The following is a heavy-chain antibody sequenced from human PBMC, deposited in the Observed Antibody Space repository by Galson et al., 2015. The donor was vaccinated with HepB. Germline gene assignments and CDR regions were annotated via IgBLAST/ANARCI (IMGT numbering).Heavy chain of an antibody. CDR3: AKRGIVVVPDLWDLDYYGMDV. D-gene: IGHD2-2*01. CDR2: ISGSGGST. J-gene: IGHJ6*02. CDR1: GFTFSSYA. V-gene: IGHV3-23*01. Sequence: SLRLSCAASGFTFSSYAMSWVRQAPGKGLEWVSAISGSGGSTYYADSVKGRFTISRDNSKNTLYLQMNSLRAEDTAVYYCAKRGIVVVPDLWDLDYYGMDVWGQGTTVTVSS.